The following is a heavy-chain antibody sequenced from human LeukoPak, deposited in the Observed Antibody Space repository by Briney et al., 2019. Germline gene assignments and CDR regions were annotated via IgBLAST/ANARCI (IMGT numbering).Heavy chain of an antibody. J-gene: IGHJ4*02. V-gene: IGHV1-69*13. CDR1: GGTFSIYA. CDR2: IIPIFGTS. Sequence: SVKVSCKASGGTFSIYAISWVRQAPGQGLEWMGGIIPIFGTSNYAQKFQGRVTITADESTSTAYMELSSLRSEDTAVYYCAVNDSPKYYFDYWGQGTLVTVSS. CDR3: AVNDSPKYYFDY. D-gene: IGHD3-22*01.